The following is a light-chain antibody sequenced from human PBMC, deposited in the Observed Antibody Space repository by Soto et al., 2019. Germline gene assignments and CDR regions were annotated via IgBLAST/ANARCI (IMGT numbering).Light chain of an antibody. CDR2: AAS. J-gene: IGKJ4*01. Sequence: DIQMTQSPSSLSASVGDRVTITFRASQEISNYLAWYQQKPGKVPKVLIYAASILQSGVPARFSGSGSGTDFTLTISSLHPEDVATYYCQEYNSDPLTFGGGTKVEIK. CDR1: QEISNY. CDR3: QEYNSDPLT. V-gene: IGKV1-27*01.